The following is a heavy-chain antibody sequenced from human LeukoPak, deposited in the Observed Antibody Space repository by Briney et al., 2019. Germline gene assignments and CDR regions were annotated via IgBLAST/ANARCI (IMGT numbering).Heavy chain of an antibody. CDR1: GGSISSSSYY. CDR2: IYYSGST. Sequence: SETLSLTCTVSGGSISSSSYYWGWIRQSPGKGLEWIGYIYYSGSTNYNPSLKSRVTISVDTSKNQFSLKLSSVTAADTAVYYCARVSYYDFWSGYYIVGAFDYWGRGTLVTVSS. J-gene: IGHJ4*02. CDR3: ARVSYYDFWSGYYIVGAFDY. V-gene: IGHV4-61*05. D-gene: IGHD3-3*01.